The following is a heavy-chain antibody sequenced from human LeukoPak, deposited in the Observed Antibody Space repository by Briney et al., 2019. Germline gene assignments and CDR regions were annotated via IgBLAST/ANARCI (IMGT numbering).Heavy chain of an antibody. Sequence: QPGGSLRLSCAASGFTVSSNYMSWVRQAPGKGLEWVSVIYSGGSTYYADSVKGRFTISRDNSKNTLYLQMNSLRAEDTAVYYCARDRIYSSSWYLYYYYGMDVWGQGTTVTVSS. J-gene: IGHJ6*02. V-gene: IGHV3-66*01. CDR1: GFTVSSNY. CDR2: IYSGGST. CDR3: ARDRIYSSSWYLYYYYGMDV. D-gene: IGHD6-13*01.